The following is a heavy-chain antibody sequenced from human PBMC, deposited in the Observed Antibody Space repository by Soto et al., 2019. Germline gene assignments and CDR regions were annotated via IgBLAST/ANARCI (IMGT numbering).Heavy chain of an antibody. J-gene: IGHJ6*02. CDR1: GGSFSGDY. V-gene: IGHV4-34*01. Sequence: ASETLSLTCAVYGGSFSGDYWTWIRQPPGTGLEWIGEINHSGSTNYNPSLKSRVTISVDTSKNQFSLKLTSVTAADTAVYYCARRLYYDSSGFEGGGMDVWGQGTTVTVSS. CDR2: INHSGST. CDR3: ARRLYYDSSGFEGGGMDV. D-gene: IGHD3-22*01.